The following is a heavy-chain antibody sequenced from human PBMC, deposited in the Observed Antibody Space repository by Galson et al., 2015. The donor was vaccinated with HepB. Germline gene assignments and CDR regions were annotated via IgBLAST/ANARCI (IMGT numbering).Heavy chain of an antibody. J-gene: IGHJ6*03. V-gene: IGHV7-4-1*02. CDR3: ARDDSSWYVGGYYYYYMDV. CDR1: GYTFTSYA. Sequence: SVKVSCKASGYTFTSYAMNWVRQAPGQGLEWMGWINTNTGNPTYAQGFTGRFVFSLDTSVSTAYLQISSLKAEDTAVYYCARDDSSWYVGGYYYYYMDVWGKGTTVTVSS. D-gene: IGHD6-13*01. CDR2: INTNTGNP.